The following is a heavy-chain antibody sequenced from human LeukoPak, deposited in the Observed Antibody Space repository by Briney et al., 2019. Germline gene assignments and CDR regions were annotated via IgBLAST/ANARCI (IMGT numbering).Heavy chain of an antibody. J-gene: IGHJ3*02. V-gene: IGHV3-53*01. CDR2: IFSGGSI. Sequence: PGGSLRLSCAASGFTVSSTYMNWVRQAPGKGLECVSAIFSGGSIHYADSVRGRFTISRDNSKNTLYLQMNSLRAEDTAVYYCVRGRARAALDIWGQGTLVTVSS. CDR3: VRGRARAALDI. CDR1: GFTVSSTY.